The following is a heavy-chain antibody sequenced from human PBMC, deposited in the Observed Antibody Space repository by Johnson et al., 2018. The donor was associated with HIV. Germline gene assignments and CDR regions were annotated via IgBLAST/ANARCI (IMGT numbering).Heavy chain of an antibody. CDR2: ISWDSGRI. D-gene: IGHD3-10*01. CDR3: VKDIWAYYDAFDI. CDR1: GFTFDDYA. Sequence: VQLVESGGGLVQPGRSLRLSCVASGFTFDDYAMHWVRQAPGKGLQWVSGISWDSGRIGYTDSVKDRFTISRDNAKNSLYLQMNSLRAEDTALYYCVKDIWAYYDAFDIWGQGTMVTVSS. J-gene: IGHJ3*02. V-gene: IGHV3-9*01.